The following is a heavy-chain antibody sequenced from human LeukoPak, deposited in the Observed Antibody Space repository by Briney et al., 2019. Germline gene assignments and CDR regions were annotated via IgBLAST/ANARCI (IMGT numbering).Heavy chain of an antibody. CDR1: GGSISSYY. J-gene: IGHJ4*02. CDR3: ARQGGSSSWYASPPKS. V-gene: IGHV4-39*01. D-gene: IGHD6-13*01. CDR2: IYYSGST. Sequence: PSETLSLTCTVSGGSISSYYWGWIRQPPGKGLEWIGSIYYSGSTYYNPSLKSRVTISVDTSKNQFSLKLSSVTAADTAVYYCARQGGSSSWYASPPKSWGQGTLVTVSS.